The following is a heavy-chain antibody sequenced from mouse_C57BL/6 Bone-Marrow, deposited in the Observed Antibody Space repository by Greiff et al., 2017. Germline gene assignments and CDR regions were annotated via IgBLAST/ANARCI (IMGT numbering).Heavy chain of an antibody. CDR3: AREELHYCGSSAFDY. V-gene: IGHV1-22*01. Sequence: EVKLQQSGPELVKPGASVKMSCKASGYTFTDYNMQWVKQSHGKSLEWIGYINPNNGGTSYNQKFKGKATLTVNKSSSTAYMELRSLTSEDSAVYYCAREELHYCGSSAFDYWGQGTTLTVSS. CDR2: INPNNGGT. J-gene: IGHJ2*01. CDR1: GYTFTDYN. D-gene: IGHD1-1*01.